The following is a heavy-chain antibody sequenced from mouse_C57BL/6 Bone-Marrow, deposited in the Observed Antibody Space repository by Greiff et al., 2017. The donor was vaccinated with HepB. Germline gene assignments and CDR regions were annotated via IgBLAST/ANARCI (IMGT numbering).Heavy chain of an antibody. D-gene: IGHD2-1*01. CDR1: GYSITSDY. J-gene: IGHJ4*01. CDR3: AGGNFYAMDY. CDR2: ISYSGST. V-gene: IGHV3-8*01. Sequence: EVKLEESGPGLAKPSQTLSLTCSVTGYSITSDYWNWIRKFPGNKLEYMGYISYSGSTYYKPSLKSRISITRDTSKNQYYLQLNSVTTEDTATYCCAGGNFYAMDYWGQGTSVTVSS.